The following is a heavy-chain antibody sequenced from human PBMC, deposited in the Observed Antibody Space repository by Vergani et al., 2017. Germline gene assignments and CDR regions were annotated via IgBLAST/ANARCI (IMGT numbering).Heavy chain of an antibody. CDR1: GYTFTGYY. CDR2: INPNSGAT. D-gene: IGHD2-2*01. J-gene: IGHJ6*03. CDR3: ARSNLGYCSSTSCYGGGYYYMDV. Sequence: QVQLVQSGAEVKKPGASVKVSCKASGYTFTGYYMHWVRQAPGQGLEWMGWINPNSGATNYAQKFQGWVTMTRDTSISTAYMELSRPRSDDTAVYYCARSNLGYCSSTSCYGGGYYYMDVWGKGTTVTVSS. V-gene: IGHV1-2*04.